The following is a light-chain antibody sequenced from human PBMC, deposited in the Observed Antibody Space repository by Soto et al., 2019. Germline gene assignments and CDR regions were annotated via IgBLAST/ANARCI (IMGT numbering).Light chain of an antibody. CDR2: SNN. Sequence: QSVLTQPPSASGTPGQRVTISCSGSSSNIGSNTVNWYQQLPGTAPKLLIYSNNQRPSGVPDRFSGSKSDTSASLAISGLRSEDEADYYCAAWDDSLNVYVFGTGTKLTVL. CDR1: SSNIGSNT. J-gene: IGLJ1*01. V-gene: IGLV1-44*01. CDR3: AAWDDSLNVYV.